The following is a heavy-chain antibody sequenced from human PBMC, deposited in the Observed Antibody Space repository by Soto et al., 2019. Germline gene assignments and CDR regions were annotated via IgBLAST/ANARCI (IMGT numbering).Heavy chain of an antibody. V-gene: IGHV4-31*03. Sequence: SETLSLTCTVSGGSISSGGYYWSWIRQHPGKGLEWIGYIYYSGSTYYNPSLKSRVTISVDTSKNQFSLKLSSVTAADTAVYYCARVWGGAFDFWGQGTMVPVSS. J-gene: IGHJ3*01. CDR2: IYYSGST. D-gene: IGHD3-10*01. CDR3: ARVWGGAFDF. CDR1: GGSISSGGYY.